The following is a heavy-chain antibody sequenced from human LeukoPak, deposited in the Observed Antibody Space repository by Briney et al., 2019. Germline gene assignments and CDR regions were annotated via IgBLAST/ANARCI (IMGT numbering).Heavy chain of an antibody. V-gene: IGHV3-7*01. D-gene: IGHD3-22*01. CDR2: IKQDGSEK. CDR3: ARDLPLNDPHYYYDGSGYSD. Sequence: GGSLRLSCAASGFTFSSYWMSWVRQAPGKGLEWVANIKQDGSEKYYVDSVRGRFTISRDNAKNSLYLQMNSLRAEDTAVYYCARDLPLNDPHYYYDGSGYSDWGQGTLVTVSS. CDR1: GFTFSSYW. J-gene: IGHJ4*02.